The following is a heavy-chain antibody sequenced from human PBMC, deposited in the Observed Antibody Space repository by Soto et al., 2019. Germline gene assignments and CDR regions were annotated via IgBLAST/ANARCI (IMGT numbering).Heavy chain of an antibody. CDR3: ARDGGLAEDGMDV. V-gene: IGHV3-53*01. Sequence: PGGSLRLSCAASGFIVSGNYMSWVRQAPGKGLEWVSVIYRGGSTYYADSVKGRFTISRDNSKNTLYLQMNSLRAGDTGVYYCARDGGLAEDGMDVWGQGTTVTVSS. J-gene: IGHJ6*02. CDR1: GFIVSGNY. D-gene: IGHD3-10*01. CDR2: IYRGGST.